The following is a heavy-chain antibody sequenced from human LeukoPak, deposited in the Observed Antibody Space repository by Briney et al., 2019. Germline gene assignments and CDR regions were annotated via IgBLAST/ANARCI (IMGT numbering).Heavy chain of an antibody. J-gene: IGHJ4*02. CDR1: GFTVSSNY. CDR2: IYSGGST. V-gene: IGHV3-53*01. Sequence: PGGSLRLSCAAPGFTVSSNYMSWVRQAPGKGLEWVSLIYSGGSTYYADSVKGRFTISRDNSKNTLYLQMNSLRAEDTAVYYCARGMGTADYWGQGTLVTVSS. D-gene: IGHD2-21*02. CDR3: ARGMGTADY.